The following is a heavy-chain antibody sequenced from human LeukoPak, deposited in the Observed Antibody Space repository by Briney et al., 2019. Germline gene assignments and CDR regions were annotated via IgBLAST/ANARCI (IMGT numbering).Heavy chain of an antibody. J-gene: IGHJ6*03. V-gene: IGHV4-59*01. CDR2: IYYSGST. CDR1: GGSISSYY. Sequence: KPSETLSLTCTVSGGSISSYYWSWIRQPPGKGLEWIGYIYYSGSTNYNPSLKSRVTISVDTSKNQFSLKLSSVTAADTAVYYCARAHYCSSISCPWNYYYYMDVWGRGTTVTVSS. CDR3: ARAHYCSSISCPWNYYYYMDV. D-gene: IGHD2-2*01.